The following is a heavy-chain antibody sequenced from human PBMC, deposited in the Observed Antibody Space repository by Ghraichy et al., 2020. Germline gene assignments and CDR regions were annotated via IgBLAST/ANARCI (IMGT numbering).Heavy chain of an antibody. CDR1: GFTFSSYS. J-gene: IGHJ4*02. CDR3: ARGTGYYGSGSYYNAPDY. CDR2: ISSSSSTI. D-gene: IGHD3-10*01. V-gene: IGHV3-48*01. Sequence: GGSLRLSCAASGFTFSSYSMNWVRQAPGKGLEWVSYISSSSSTIYYADSVKGRFTISRDNAKNSLYLQMNSLRAEDTAVYYCARGTGYYGSGSYYNAPDYWGQGTLVTVSS.